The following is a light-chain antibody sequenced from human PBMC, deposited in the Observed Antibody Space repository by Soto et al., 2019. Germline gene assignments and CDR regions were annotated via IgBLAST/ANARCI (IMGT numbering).Light chain of an antibody. J-gene: IGKJ2*01. CDR1: QSLLSIDGNTY. Sequence: DAVLTQSPDSLPVTLGQPASISCRSSQSLLSIDGNTYLSWFQRRPGQSPRRLIYKVSNRDSGVQDRFSGSGSGTDFTLKINKVEAEDGGVYYCMQTTHWPSFGQGTGLEIK. CDR3: MQTTHWPS. CDR2: KVS. V-gene: IGKV2-30*01.